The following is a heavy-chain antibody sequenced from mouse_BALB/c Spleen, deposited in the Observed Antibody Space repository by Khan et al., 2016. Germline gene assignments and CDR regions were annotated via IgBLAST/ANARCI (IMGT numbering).Heavy chain of an antibody. Sequence: VQLKQSGAELVRSGASVKLSCTASGFNIKDYCMHWVKQRPEQGLEWIGWIDPENGDTEYAPKFQGKATMTADTASNTAYLQLSSLTSEDTAVYYFNACDYNAMDYWGQGTSVTVSS. J-gene: IGHJ4*01. CDR1: GFNIKDYC. CDR2: IDPENGDT. CDR3: NACDYNAMDY. V-gene: IGHV14-4*02.